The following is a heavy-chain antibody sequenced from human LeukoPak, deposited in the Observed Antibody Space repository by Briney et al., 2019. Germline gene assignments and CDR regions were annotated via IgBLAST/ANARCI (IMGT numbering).Heavy chain of an antibody. J-gene: IGHJ4*02. CDR1: GHTFTGYY. CDR3: ARVRTHCSGGSCYPYYFDY. CDR2: INPNSGGT. D-gene: IGHD2-15*01. Sequence: ASVKVSCKASGHTFTGYYMHWVRQAPGQGLEWMGWINPNSGGTNYAQKFQGWVTMTRDTSISTAYMELSRLRSDDAAVYYCARVRTHCSGGSCYPYYFDYWGQGTLVTVSS. V-gene: IGHV1-2*04.